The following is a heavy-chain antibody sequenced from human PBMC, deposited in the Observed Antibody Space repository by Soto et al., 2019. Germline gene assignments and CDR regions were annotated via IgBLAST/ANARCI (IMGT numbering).Heavy chain of an antibody. Sequence: GGSLRLSCAASGFTFSSYAMIWVRQAPGKGLEWVSASRGSGGTTYYADSVKGRFTISRDNSKNTLYLQMNSLSAEDTAVYYCAKSPPTPDCSGGSCPYYYYFMDVWGKGTTVTVSS. V-gene: IGHV3-23*01. CDR2: SRGSGGTT. D-gene: IGHD2-15*01. CDR1: GFTFSSYA. CDR3: AKSPPTPDCSGGSCPYYYYFMDV. J-gene: IGHJ6*03.